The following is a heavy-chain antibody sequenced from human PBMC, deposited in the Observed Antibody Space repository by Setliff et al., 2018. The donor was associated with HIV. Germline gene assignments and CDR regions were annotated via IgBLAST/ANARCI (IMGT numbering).Heavy chain of an antibody. CDR1: QNSFSDDY. Sequence: ASVKVSCKASQNSFSDDYMNWVRQATGQRPEWMGWIRLPRGSTKYAQKFQGRVSLTWDTSISTGYMELRRLRSDDTAIYYCVTSPGSFLAQYATEAGDAWGQGSLVTVSS. J-gene: IGHJ5*02. V-gene: IGHV1-2*02. D-gene: IGHD6-13*01. CDR3: VTSPGSFLAQYATEAGDA. CDR2: IRLPRGST.